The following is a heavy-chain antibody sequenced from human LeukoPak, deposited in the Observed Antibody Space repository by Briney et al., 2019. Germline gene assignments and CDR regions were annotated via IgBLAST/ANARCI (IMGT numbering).Heavy chain of an antibody. D-gene: IGHD4-17*01. CDR3: TTTLDDYGDYEAYYYYGMDV. J-gene: IGHJ6*02. CDR2: IKSKTDGGTT. Sequence: SGGSLRLSCAASGFTFSNAWMSWVRQAPGKGLEWVGRIKSKTDGGTTDYAAPVKVRFTISRDDSKNTLYLQMNSLKTEDTAVYYCTTTLDDYGDYEAYYYYGMDVWGQGTAVTVSS. V-gene: IGHV3-15*01. CDR1: GFTFSNAW.